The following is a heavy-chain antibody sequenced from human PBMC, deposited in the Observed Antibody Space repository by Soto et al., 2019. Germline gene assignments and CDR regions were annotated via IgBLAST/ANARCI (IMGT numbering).Heavy chain of an antibody. CDR1: GYAFTGYY. CDR2: INPNSGGT. V-gene: IGHV1-2*02. D-gene: IGHD4-17*01. J-gene: IGHJ6*02. Sequence: GASVKGSCKASGYAFTGYYIHWVRQAPLQVLEWMVCINPNSGGTNYAQQFTGRVTMTRDTSISTPYPELSRLRSDDTAVYYCARTTVTSYYCYGMDVWGPGTTVTVSS. CDR3: ARTTVTSYYCYGMDV.